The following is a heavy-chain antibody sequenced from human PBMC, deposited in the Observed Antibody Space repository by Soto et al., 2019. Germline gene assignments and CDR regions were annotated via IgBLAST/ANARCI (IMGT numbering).Heavy chain of an antibody. V-gene: IGHV4-4*07. CDR2: FYYSGNT. D-gene: IGHD6-19*01. CDR3: ARMYNSGFYRPEGDYFFYGMDV. Sequence: SETLSLTCTVSCHSISDYYWSWSRQPAGNGLECIGRFYYSGNTKSNPSLKSRVTMSADTSKNQFSLSLRSVTAADSAIYYCARMYNSGFYRPEGDYFFYGMDVWGQGTTVTVSS. J-gene: IGHJ6*02. CDR1: CHSISDYY.